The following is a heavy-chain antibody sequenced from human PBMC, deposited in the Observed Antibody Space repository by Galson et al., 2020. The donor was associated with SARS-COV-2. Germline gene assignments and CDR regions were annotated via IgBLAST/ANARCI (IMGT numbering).Heavy chain of an antibody. D-gene: IGHD3-22*01. J-gene: IGHJ4*02. V-gene: IGHV1-18*01. CDR2: ISGSNGNT. CDR3: PRDYYVSSAYYFDR. CDR1: GYTFTNYG. Sequence: GSVKVSCKASGYTFTNYGVSWVRQAAGQGREWMGGISGSNGNTNYAHNLRDRVTMTTDTYTSTVYMELRSLRSDDTAIYYCPRDYYVSSAYYFDRWGQGTLVAVSS.